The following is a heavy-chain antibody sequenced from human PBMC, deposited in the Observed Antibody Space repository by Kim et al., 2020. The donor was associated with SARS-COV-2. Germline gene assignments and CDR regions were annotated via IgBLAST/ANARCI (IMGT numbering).Heavy chain of an antibody. CDR1: GFTFRSFG. D-gene: IGHD1-1*01. Sequence: GGSLRLSCAASGFTFRSFGMHWVRQAPGKGLEWVTVISYDAKNKYYADSVKGRFTVSRDNSKNTVYLQMNSLRPEDTAVYYCAKDFTGTTNDTHYGFDFGGQGTLVTVSS. CDR2: ISYDAKNK. J-gene: IGHJ4*02. V-gene: IGHV3-30*18. CDR3: AKDFTGTTNDTHYGFDF.